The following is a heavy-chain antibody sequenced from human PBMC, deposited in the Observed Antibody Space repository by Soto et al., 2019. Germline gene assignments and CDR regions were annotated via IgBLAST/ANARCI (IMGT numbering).Heavy chain of an antibody. Sequence: EVQLVESGGGLVHPGRSLRLSCAASEFTFDDYAMHWVWQAPGKGLEWVAFISWSSVYTGYADSVKGRFTISRDNVKNSIYLEMNSLSPEDPALYVCVKDKSLGGEASAYCFDFWGQGTLVIVTS. J-gene: IGHJ4*02. V-gene: IGHV3-9*01. CDR3: VKDKSLGGEASAYCFDF. CDR1: EFTFDDYA. D-gene: IGHD2-21*01. CDR2: ISWSSVYT.